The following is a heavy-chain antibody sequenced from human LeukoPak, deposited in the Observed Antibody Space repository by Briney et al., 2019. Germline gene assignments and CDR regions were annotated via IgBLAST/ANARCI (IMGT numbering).Heavy chain of an antibody. CDR2: INPNRGGT. CDR1: GYTFTVYY. J-gene: IGHJ4*02. Sequence: AAVSVSFKASGYTFTVYYIHWVRQAPGQGGEGVGWINPNRGGTNYAQKFRGRVTMTRDTSISTAYMELSRLRSDDPAVYYCVRDKGGAVAAPFDYWGQGTLVTVSS. D-gene: IGHD6-19*01. CDR3: VRDKGGAVAAPFDY. V-gene: IGHV1-2*02.